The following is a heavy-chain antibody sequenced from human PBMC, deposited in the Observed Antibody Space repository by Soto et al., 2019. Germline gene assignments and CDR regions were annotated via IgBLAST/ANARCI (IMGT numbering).Heavy chain of an antibody. J-gene: IGHJ2*01. V-gene: IGHV4-31*03. CDR3: ARERTVVMTGDGYFDL. D-gene: IGHD2-15*01. CDR1: GGSISSGGYY. Sequence: QVQLQESGPGLVKPSQTLSLTCTVSGGSISSGGYYWSWIRQHPGKALEGIGDIIYSGSTYYNPSLKSRVTISVVTSKNQFSLKLSSVTAADTAVYYCARERTVVMTGDGYFDLWGRGTLVTVSS. CDR2: IIYSGST.